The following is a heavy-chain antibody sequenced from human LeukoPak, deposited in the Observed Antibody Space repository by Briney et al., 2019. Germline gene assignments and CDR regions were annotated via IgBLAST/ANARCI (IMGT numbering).Heavy chain of an antibody. CDR1: GYTFTSYD. V-gene: IGHV1-8*01. Sequence: ASVKVSCKASGYTFTSYDINWVRQATGQGLEWMGWMNPNSGNTGYAQKFQGRVTMTRNTSISTAYMELSSLRSEDTAVYYCARGIGGYDHGHYYYYMDVWGKGTTVTISS. CDR3: ARGIGGYDHGHYYYYMDV. D-gene: IGHD5-12*01. CDR2: MNPNSGNT. J-gene: IGHJ6*03.